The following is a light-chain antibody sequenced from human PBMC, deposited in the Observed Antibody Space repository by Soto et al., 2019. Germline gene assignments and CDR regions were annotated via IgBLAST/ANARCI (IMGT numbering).Light chain of an antibody. V-gene: IGKV1-6*01. J-gene: IGKJ4*01. CDR1: QGVSND. CDR2: AAS. Sequence: AIQMTQSPSSLSASVGDRVTITCRASQGVSNDVGWYQQKPGKAPRLLIYAASTLHSGGPSRFSGSQSATDFPLTISSLQPEDFATYYCLQDFAYPLTFGGGTKVEIK. CDR3: LQDFAYPLT.